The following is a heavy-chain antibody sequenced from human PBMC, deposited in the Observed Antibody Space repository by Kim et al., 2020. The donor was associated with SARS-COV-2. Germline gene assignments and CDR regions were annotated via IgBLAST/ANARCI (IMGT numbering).Heavy chain of an antibody. V-gene: IGHV4-39*01. Sequence: SETLSLTCTVSGGSVSSNSYYWGWIRQPPGKGLEWIGSIYSSGTTYYNPSLKSRVTISVDTSKNQFSLKLSSVTAADTAVYYCATQGRGPAVKNAMDVWGQGTTVTVSS. CDR1: GGSVSSNSYY. J-gene: IGHJ6*02. D-gene: IGHD2-2*01. CDR2: IYSSGTT. CDR3: ATQGRGPAVKNAMDV.